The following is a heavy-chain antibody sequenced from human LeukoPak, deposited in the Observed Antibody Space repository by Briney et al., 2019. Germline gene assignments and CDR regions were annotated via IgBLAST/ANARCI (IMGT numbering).Heavy chain of an antibody. CDR1: GYTFTGYY. J-gene: IGHJ3*02. Sequence: ASVKVSCKASGYTFTGYYMHWVRQAPGQGLEWMGWINPNSGGTNYAQKFQGRVTMTRDTSISTAYMELSRLRSDDTAVYYCARDFYGDYERSDAFDIWAKGQWSPSLQ. D-gene: IGHD4-17*01. V-gene: IGHV1-2*02. CDR2: INPNSGGT. CDR3: ARDFYGDYERSDAFDI.